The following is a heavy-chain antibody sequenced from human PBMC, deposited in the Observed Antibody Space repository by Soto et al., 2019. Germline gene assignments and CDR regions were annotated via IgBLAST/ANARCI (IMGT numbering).Heavy chain of an antibody. CDR2: IKQDGSEK. J-gene: IGHJ3*02. V-gene: IGHV3-7*05. D-gene: IGHD3-3*01. Sequence: EVQLVESGGGWVQPGGSLRLSCAASGFTFSRYWMSWVRQAPGKGLEWVANIKQDGSEKYYVDSVKGRFTISRDNAKNSLYLQRNSLRAEDTAVYYCARDRGDYDFWRGYSSALDIWGQGTMVTVSS. CDR1: GFTFSRYW. CDR3: ARDRGDYDFWRGYSSALDI.